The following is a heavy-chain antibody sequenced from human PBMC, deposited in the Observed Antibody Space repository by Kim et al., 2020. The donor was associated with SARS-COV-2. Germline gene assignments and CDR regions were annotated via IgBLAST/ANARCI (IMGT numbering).Heavy chain of an antibody. J-gene: IGHJ5*02. CDR2: DDK. D-gene: IGHD3-10*01. V-gene: IGHV2-5*01. CDR3: AHHYPGWFDP. Sequence: DDKGYSQALKSRLTITKDTSKNQVVLTMTNMDPVDTATYYCAHHYPGWFDPWGQGTLVTVSS.